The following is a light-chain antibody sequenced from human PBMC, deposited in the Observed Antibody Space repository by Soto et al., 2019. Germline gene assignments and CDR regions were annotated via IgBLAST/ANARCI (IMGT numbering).Light chain of an antibody. Sequence: EIVLTQSPGTLSLSPGERATLSCRASQSVSSSYLAWYQQKPGQAPRLLIYGASSRATGIPDRFSGSGSGTDFTLTNSRLEPEDFAVYYCQQYGTSPWTFGQGTDVEIK. V-gene: IGKV3-20*01. CDR3: QQYGTSPWT. J-gene: IGKJ1*01. CDR1: QSVSSSY. CDR2: GAS.